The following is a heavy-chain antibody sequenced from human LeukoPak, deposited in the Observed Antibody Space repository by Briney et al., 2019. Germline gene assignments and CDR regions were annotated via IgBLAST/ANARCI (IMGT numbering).Heavy chain of an antibody. J-gene: IGHJ4*02. D-gene: IGHD2-2*01. CDR3: ARGLIVVVPAAFDY. V-gene: IGHV1-69*04. CDR1: GGTFSSHA. CDR2: IIPILSIA. Sequence: SVKVSCKASGGTFSSHAISWVRQAPGQGLEWMGRIIPILSIANYAQKFQGRVTITADKSTSTAYMELSSLRSEDTAVYYCARGLIVVVPAAFDYWGQGTLVTVSS.